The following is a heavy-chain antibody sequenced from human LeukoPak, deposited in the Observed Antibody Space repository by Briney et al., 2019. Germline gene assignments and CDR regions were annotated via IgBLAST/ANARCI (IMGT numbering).Heavy chain of an antibody. Sequence: SETLSLTCTVSGGSVSSGTYYWSWIRQPAGKGLEWIGRIYTSGSTNYNPSLESRVTMSVDTSKNQFSLKLSSVTAADTAVYYCAREGPGDSHWYYYMDVWGKGTTVTVSS. CDR1: GGSVSSGTYY. CDR3: AREGPGDSHWYYYMDV. V-gene: IGHV4-61*02. D-gene: IGHD4-17*01. CDR2: IYTSGST. J-gene: IGHJ6*03.